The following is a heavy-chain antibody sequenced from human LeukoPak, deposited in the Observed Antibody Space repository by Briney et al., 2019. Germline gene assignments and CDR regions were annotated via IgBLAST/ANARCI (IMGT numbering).Heavy chain of an antibody. CDR1: GFAFSSYR. J-gene: IGHJ4*02. D-gene: IGHD3-10*01. CDR2: ISSNGDYI. V-gene: IGHV3-21*01. CDR3: AKDRIMVRGGGNFDY. Sequence: PGGSLRLSCAASGFAFSSYRMNWVRQAPGKGLEWVSSISSNGDYIYYTDSVKGRFTMSRDNAKNSLYLQLSSLRAEDTAVYYCAKDRIMVRGGGNFDYWGQGTLVTVSS.